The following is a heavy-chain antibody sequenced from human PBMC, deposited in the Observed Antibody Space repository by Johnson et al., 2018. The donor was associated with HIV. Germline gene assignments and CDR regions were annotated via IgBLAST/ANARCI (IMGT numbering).Heavy chain of an antibody. V-gene: IGHV3-30-3*01. Sequence: QVLLVEYGGGVVQPGRSLRLSCAASGFTFSNYAMHWVRQVPGKGLEWVAIISFDGSNEYYADSVKGRFTISRDNFKNTLFLQMNSLRVEDTAVYYCARAYNYPIWGQGTMLTVSS. CDR2: ISFDGSNE. J-gene: IGHJ3*02. CDR3: ARAYNYPI. CDR1: GFTFSNYA. D-gene: IGHD1-1*01.